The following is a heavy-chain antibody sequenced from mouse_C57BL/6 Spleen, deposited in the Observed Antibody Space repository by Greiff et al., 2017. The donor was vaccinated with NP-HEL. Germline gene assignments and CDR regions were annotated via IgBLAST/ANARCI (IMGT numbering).Heavy chain of an antibody. CDR3: ARSDGYFFDY. J-gene: IGHJ2*01. D-gene: IGHD2-3*01. CDR2: IWSGGST. Sequence: VQLQQSGPGLVQPSQSLSITCTVSGFSLTSYGVHWVRQSPGKGLEWLGVIWSGGSTDYNAAFISRLSISKDNSKSQVFFKMSRLQADDTAIYYCARSDGYFFDYWGQGTTLTVSS. V-gene: IGHV2-2*01. CDR1: GFSLTSYG.